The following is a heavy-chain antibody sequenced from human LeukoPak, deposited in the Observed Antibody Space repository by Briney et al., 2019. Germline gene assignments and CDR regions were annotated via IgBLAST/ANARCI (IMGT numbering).Heavy chain of an antibody. Sequence: ASVKVSCKASGYTFTSYYMRWVRQAPGQGLEWMGIINPSGGSTSYAQKFQGRVTITADKSTSTAYMELSSLRSEDTAVYYCARAIAARPYYYYYYYMDVWGKGTTVTVSS. CDR2: INPSGGST. CDR1: GYTFTSYY. V-gene: IGHV1-46*01. J-gene: IGHJ6*03. D-gene: IGHD6-6*01. CDR3: ARAIAARPYYYYYYYMDV.